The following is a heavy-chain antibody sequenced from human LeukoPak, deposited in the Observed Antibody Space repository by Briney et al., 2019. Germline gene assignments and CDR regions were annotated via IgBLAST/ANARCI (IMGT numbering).Heavy chain of an antibody. V-gene: IGHV4-30-2*01. CDR1: GYAIISCGFS. CDR3: ARSRQASGLFSS. J-gene: IGHJ5*02. CDR2: IYDRGPA. Sequence: SETLSLTCTVSGYAIISCGFSWNWLRQPPGKGLEGIGCIYDRGPAHYNLSLKSRFTISVDRPKNQFLLNVTSLTAADTGVYFCARSRQASGLFSSWGQGTLVVVSS. D-gene: IGHD3-10*01.